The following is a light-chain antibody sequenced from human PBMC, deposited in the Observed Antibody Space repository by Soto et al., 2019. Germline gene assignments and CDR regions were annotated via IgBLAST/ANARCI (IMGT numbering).Light chain of an antibody. V-gene: IGLV1-40*01. CDR1: SSNIGAGYP. Sequence: QSVLTQPPPVSGAPGQRITISCTGSSSNIGAGYPIHWYQQLPGTAPRLLIFGNTIRPSGVPARFSGSRSGLAITGLQAEDEADYYCQSYDSSLSGYVFGGGTKVTVL. CDR3: QSYDSSLSGYV. J-gene: IGLJ1*01. CDR2: GNT.